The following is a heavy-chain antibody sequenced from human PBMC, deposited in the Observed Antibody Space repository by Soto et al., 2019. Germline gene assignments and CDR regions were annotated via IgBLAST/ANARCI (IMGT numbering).Heavy chain of an antibody. Sequence: SVKVSCKASGGTFSSYSISWVRQAPGQGLEWMGGIIPIFGTANYAQKFQGRVTITADESTSTAYMELSSLRSEDTAVYYCASIGYCSSTSCYDVVYWGQGTLVTVSS. CDR2: IIPIFGTA. CDR1: GGTFSSYS. D-gene: IGHD2-2*01. J-gene: IGHJ4*02. V-gene: IGHV1-69*13. CDR3: ASIGYCSSTSCYDVVY.